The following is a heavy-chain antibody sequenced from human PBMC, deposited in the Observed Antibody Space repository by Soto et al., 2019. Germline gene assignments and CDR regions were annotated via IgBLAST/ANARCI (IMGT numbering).Heavy chain of an antibody. V-gene: IGHV1-69*08. J-gene: IGHJ4*02. CDR2: IIPILGIA. CDR1: GGTFSSYT. CDR3: ARESCRSTSCYESALDY. D-gene: IGHD2-2*01. Sequence: QVQLVQSGAEVKKPGSSVKVSCKASGGTFSSYTISWVRQAPGQGLEWMGRIIPILGIANYAQKFQGRVTITADKSTSTAYMELSSLRSEDTAVYYCARESCRSTSCYESALDYWGQGTLVTVSS.